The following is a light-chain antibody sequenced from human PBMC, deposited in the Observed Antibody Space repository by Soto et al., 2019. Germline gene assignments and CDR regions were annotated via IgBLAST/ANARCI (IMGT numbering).Light chain of an antibody. CDR2: EAS. V-gene: IGLV2-23*01. J-gene: IGLJ1*01. CDR1: GSDVRTYNL. Sequence: QSVLTQPASVSGSPGQSITISCTVTGSDVRTYNLVSWYQQHPGKVPKLIIYEASKRPSGVSNRFSGSQPGNTASLTVSGLQAEDEADYYCCSYPGDKAYVFGSGTKVTVL. CDR3: CSYPGDKAYV.